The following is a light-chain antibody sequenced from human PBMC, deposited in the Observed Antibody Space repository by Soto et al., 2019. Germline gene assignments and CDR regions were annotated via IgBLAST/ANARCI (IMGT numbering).Light chain of an antibody. CDR2: GNS. CDR3: QSYDSILSGVV. J-gene: IGLJ2*01. V-gene: IGLV1-40*01. CDR1: SSNIGAGHD. Sequence: QSVLTQPPSVSGAPGQRVTISCTGSSSNIGAGHDVHWYQQLPGTAPKLLIYGNSNRPSGVPDRFSGSKSGTSASLAITGLQAEDEADYHCQSYDSILSGVVFGGGTKLTVL.